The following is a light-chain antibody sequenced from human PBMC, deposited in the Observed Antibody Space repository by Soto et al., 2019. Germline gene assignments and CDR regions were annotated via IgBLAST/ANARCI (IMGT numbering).Light chain of an antibody. V-gene: IGKV4-1*01. J-gene: IGKJ2*01. Sequence: DIVMTQSPDSLAVSLGEGATIDCRSSQSLLYSSNNKNYLAWYQHKPGQSPKLLIYWASTRESGVPDRFTGSGSGTYFTLTISSLQAEDVAVYYCQQYYSTPHTFGQGTKLEIK. CDR1: QSLLYSSNNKNY. CDR2: WAS. CDR3: QQYYSTPHT.